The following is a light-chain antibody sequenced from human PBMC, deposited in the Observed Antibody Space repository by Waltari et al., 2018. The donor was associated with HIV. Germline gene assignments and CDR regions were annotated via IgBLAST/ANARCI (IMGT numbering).Light chain of an antibody. CDR3: QQYENWPPIT. Sequence: EIVMTQSPATSSVSPGERVTLSCRASQNVNFNLAWYQQKPGQAPRLLIYGAYGRAAGIPARFSGSGSGTEFTLTISSLQSEDFAVYYCQQYENWPPITFGQGTRLEIK. CDR2: GAY. J-gene: IGKJ5*01. CDR1: QNVNFN. V-gene: IGKV3D-15*01.